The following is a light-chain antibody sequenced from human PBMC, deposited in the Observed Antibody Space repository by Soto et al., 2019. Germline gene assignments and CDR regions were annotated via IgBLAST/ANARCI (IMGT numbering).Light chain of an antibody. Sequence: DIQLTQYTSFLSGSVGDRVTITCRASQTISSWLAWYQQKPGKAPKLLIYKASTLKSGVPSRFSGSGSGTEFTLTICSLQPDDFATYYCQKYINYSTFGGGTKVDI. J-gene: IGKJ4*01. CDR3: QKYINYST. V-gene: IGKV1-5*03. CDR2: KAS. CDR1: QTISSW.